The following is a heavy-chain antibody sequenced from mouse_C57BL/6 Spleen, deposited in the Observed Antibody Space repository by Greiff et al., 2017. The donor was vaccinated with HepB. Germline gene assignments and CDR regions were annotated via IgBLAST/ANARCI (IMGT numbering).Heavy chain of an antibody. CDR1: GFTFTSYW. D-gene: IGHD1-1*01. CDR3: ARDFRTTEG. J-gene: IGHJ4*01. V-gene: IGHV1-64*01. Sequence: QVQLQQPGAELVKPGASVKLSCKASGFTFTSYWMPWVKQRPGQGLEWIGMIHPYSGSTNYNEKFKSKATLTVDKSSSTAYMQLSSLTSEDAAVYYCARDFRTTEGWGQGTSVTVSS. CDR2: IHPYSGST.